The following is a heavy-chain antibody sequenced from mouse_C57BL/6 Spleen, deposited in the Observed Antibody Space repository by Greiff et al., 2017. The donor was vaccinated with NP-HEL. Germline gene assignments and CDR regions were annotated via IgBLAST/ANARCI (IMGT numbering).Heavy chain of an antibody. CDR1: GFTFSSYA. J-gene: IGHJ1*03. Sequence: EVHLVESGEGLVKPGGSLKLSCAASGFTFSSYAMSWVRQTPEKRLEWVAYISSGGDYIYYADTVKGRFTISRDNARNTLYLQMSSLKSEDTAMYYCTRVGDATKGYFDVWGTGTTVTVSS. V-gene: IGHV5-9-1*02. CDR3: TRVGDATKGYFDV. CDR2: ISSGGDYI. D-gene: IGHD6-1*01.